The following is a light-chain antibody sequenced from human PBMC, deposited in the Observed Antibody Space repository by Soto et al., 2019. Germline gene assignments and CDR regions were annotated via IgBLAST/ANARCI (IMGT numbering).Light chain of an antibody. CDR2: GAS. Sequence: EIVLTQSQGTLSLSPGERATHSCRASQSVSNNYLAWYQRIPGQAPRLLIYGASYRATDIPGRFSGSGSGTDFTLTITRLEPEDFAVYYCQQYGSSPPTFGQGTKVEIK. CDR1: QSVSNNY. J-gene: IGKJ1*01. CDR3: QQYGSSPPT. V-gene: IGKV3-20*01.